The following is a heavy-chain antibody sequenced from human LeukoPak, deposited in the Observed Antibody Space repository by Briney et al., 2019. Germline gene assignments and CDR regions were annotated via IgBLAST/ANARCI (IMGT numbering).Heavy chain of an antibody. CDR3: AKDLQVGDTYYFDY. J-gene: IGHJ4*02. V-gene: IGHV3-23*01. CDR1: GFTFSSYA. D-gene: IGHD3-16*01. CDR2: ISGSGGST. Sequence: GGSLRLFCAASGFTFSSYAMSWVRQAPGKGLEWVSAISGSGGSTYYADSVKGRFTISRDNSKNTLYLQMNSLRAEDTAVYYCAKDLQVGDTYYFDYWGQGTLVTVSS.